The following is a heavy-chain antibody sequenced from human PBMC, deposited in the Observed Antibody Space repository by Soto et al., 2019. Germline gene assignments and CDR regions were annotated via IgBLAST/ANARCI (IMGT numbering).Heavy chain of an antibody. CDR3: VGDYSYYYYYGMDV. Sequence: GKGLEWVGRIKSKTDGGTTDYAAPVKGRFTISRDDSKNTLYLQMNSLKTEDTAVYYCVGDYSYYYYYGMDVWGQGTTVTVSS. CDR2: IKSKTDGGTT. J-gene: IGHJ6*02. D-gene: IGHD4-17*01. V-gene: IGHV3-15*07.